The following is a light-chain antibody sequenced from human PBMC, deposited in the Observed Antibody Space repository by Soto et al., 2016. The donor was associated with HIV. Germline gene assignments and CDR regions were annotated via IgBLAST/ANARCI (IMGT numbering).Light chain of an antibody. CDR3: LQHNTFPWT. CDR2: TAS. J-gene: IGKJ1*01. V-gene: IGKV1-17*03. CDR1: QDISYF. Sequence: DIEMTQSPSAMSASVGDTVTITCRASQDISYFLAWFQQEPGKVPKRLIYTASSLQNGVPSRFSGSGSGTEFTLTISSLQPEDFATYYCLQHNTFPWTFGQGTRVEI.